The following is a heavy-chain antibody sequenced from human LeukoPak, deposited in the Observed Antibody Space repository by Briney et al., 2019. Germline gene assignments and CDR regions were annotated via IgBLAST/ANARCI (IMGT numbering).Heavy chain of an antibody. CDR1: GYSISSGYY. CDR2: IYHSGST. V-gene: IGHV4-38-2*01. CDR3: ARKEATYYMDV. Sequence: SETLSLTCAVSGYSISSGYYWGWIRQPPGKGLEWIGSIYHSGSTYYKPSLKRRATISGDTPKNHFSLKLSSVTAADTAVYYCARKEATYYMDVWGKGTTVTVSS. D-gene: IGHD1-26*01. J-gene: IGHJ6*03.